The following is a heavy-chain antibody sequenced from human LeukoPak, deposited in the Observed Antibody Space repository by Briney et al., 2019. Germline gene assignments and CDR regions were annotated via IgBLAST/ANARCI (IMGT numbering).Heavy chain of an antibody. CDR2: ISKSASTT. CDR3: ARDLVVVPASPYYFDY. Sequence: GGSLRLSCAASGFTFSNYYMNWVRQAPGKGLEWVSYISKSASTTYYADSVKGRFTISRDTARNSVYLQMNSLTAEDTAVYYCARDLVVVPASPYYFDYWGQGTLVTVSS. J-gene: IGHJ4*02. D-gene: IGHD2-15*01. V-gene: IGHV3-48*01. CDR1: GFTFSNYY.